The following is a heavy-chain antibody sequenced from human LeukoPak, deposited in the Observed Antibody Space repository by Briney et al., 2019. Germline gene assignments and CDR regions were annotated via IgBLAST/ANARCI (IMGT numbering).Heavy chain of an antibody. D-gene: IGHD3-22*01. J-gene: IGHJ5*02. CDR3: ARGGDSSGYEGRFDP. CDR2: IYYTGST. V-gene: IGHV4-30-4*07. Sequence: PSETLSLTCAVSGGSISRSGYSWSWIRQPPGKGLDWIAYIYYTGSTYYNPSLKSRVTISLDTSKNQFSLKPTSVTAADTAVYYCARGGDSSGYEGRFDPWGQGTLVTVSS. CDR1: GGSISRSGYS.